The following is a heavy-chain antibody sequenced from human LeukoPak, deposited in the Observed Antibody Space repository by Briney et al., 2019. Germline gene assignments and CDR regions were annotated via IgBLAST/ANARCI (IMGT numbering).Heavy chain of an antibody. CDR3: ATVRFEYGGYYYGY. CDR1: GYTFTGYY. Sequence: GASVKVSCKTSGYTFTGYYMHWVRQAPGKGLEWMGGFDPEDGETIYAQKFQGRVTMTEDTSTDTAYMELSSLRSEDTAVYYCATVRFEYGGYYYGYWGQGTLVTVSS. J-gene: IGHJ4*02. V-gene: IGHV1-24*01. D-gene: IGHD3-22*01. CDR2: FDPEDGET.